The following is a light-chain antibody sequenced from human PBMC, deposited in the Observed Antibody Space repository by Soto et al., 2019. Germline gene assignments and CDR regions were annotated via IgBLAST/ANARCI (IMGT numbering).Light chain of an antibody. Sequence: AIRMTQSPSSFSASTGDRVTITCRASQGISSYLAWYQQKPGQSPRLLFYGASNRATGIPGRFSGSGSGTDFTLTISRMEPEDSAVYYCHQYGIVPWTFGQGTKVEIK. CDR2: GAS. CDR3: HQYGIVPWT. CDR1: QGISSY. J-gene: IGKJ1*01. V-gene: IGKV1-8*01.